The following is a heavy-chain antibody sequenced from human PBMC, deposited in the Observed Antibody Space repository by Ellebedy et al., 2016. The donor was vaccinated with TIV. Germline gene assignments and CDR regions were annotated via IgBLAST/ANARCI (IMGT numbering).Heavy chain of an antibody. CDR2: INPNSGGT. J-gene: IGHJ4*02. D-gene: IGHD3-22*01. V-gene: IGHV1-2*02. Sequence: ASVKVSCKASGYTFTGYYMHWVRQAPGQGLEWMGWINPNSGGTNYAQKFQGRVTMTRDTSISTAYMELSRLRSDDTAVYYCARGPLYDSSGYYHGNFDYWGQGTLVAVSS. CDR3: ARGPLYDSSGYYHGNFDY. CDR1: GYTFTGYY.